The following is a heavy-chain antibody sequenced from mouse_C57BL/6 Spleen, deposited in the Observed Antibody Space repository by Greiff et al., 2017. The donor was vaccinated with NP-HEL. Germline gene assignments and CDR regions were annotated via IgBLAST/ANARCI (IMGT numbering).Heavy chain of an antibody. V-gene: IGHV5-4*01. CDR1: GFTFSSYA. CDR3: ARDDYDYPYWYFDV. D-gene: IGHD2-4*01. Sequence: EVKLMESGGGLVKPGGSLKLSCAASGFTFSSYAMSWVRQTPEKRLEWVATISDGGSYTYYPDNVKGRFTISRDNAKNNLYLQMSHLKSEDTAMYYCARDDYDYPYWYFDVWGTGTTVTVSS. J-gene: IGHJ1*03. CDR2: ISDGGSYT.